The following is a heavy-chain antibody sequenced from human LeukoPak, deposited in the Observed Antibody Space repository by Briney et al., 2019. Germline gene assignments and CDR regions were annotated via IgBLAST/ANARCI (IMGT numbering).Heavy chain of an antibody. CDR1: GYNFYDADSH. CDR2: IDPRSGGT. J-gene: IGHJ4*02. V-gene: IGHV1-2*06. Sequence: AASVKVSXNTFGYNFYDADSHLHWLRQAPGQALEWMGRIDPRSGGTTYAQNLQGRVTMTWDTSITTGYMDLTRLRSDDTAMYYCARDKRGSLDYWGQGTPVVVSS. CDR3: ARDKRGSLDY. D-gene: IGHD1-1*01.